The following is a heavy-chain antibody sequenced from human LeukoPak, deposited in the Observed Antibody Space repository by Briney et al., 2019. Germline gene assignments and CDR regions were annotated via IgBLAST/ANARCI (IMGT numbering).Heavy chain of an antibody. V-gene: IGHV4-61*02. CDR2: IYTSGST. J-gene: IGHJ6*03. D-gene: IGHD3-22*01. CDR3: AREDGYYDDSGTFHYSMDL. CDR1: GDSISSGTYY. Sequence: PSQTLSLTCTVSGDSISSGTYYWSRLRQPAGKGLEWIGRIYTSGSTNYNPSLRSRVTISLDTSKNQFSLELSSVTAADTAMYYCAREDGYYDDSGTFHYSMDLWGNGTTVTVSS.